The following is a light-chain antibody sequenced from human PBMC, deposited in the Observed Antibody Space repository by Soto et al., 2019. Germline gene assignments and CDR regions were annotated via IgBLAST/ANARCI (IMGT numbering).Light chain of an antibody. Sequence: QSALTQPASVSGSPGQSITISCTGTSSDIGEYNYVSWYQQYPGKAPKLIIYEVSNRPSGVSNRFSGSKSGNTASLTISGLQAEDEADYYCSSYTTSSTLVFGGGTKLTVL. J-gene: IGLJ2*01. CDR1: SSDIGEYNY. CDR3: SSYTTSSTLV. V-gene: IGLV2-14*01. CDR2: EVS.